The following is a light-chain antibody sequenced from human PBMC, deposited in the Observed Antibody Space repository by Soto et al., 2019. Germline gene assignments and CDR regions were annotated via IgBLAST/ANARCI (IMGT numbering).Light chain of an antibody. CDR3: SAYAGRYIYV. CDR1: SSDVGAYDY. CDR2: DVT. J-gene: IGLJ1*01. V-gene: IGLV2-11*01. Sequence: QSALTQPRSVSGSPGQSVTISCTGASSDVGAYDYVSWYQQHPGKAPKLMIYDVTKRPSGVPDRFSGSKSGNTASLTISGLQAEDEADYYCSAYAGRYIYVFGTGTKVT.